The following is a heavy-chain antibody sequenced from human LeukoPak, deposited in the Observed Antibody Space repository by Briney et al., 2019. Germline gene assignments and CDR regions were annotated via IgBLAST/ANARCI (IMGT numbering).Heavy chain of an antibody. J-gene: IGHJ4*02. D-gene: IGHD3-10*01. CDR3: ASTMVRGVTVDY. Sequence: GGSLRLSCAASGFTVSSNYMSWVRQAPGKGLEWVSVIYSGGSTYYADSVKGRFTISRDNSKNTLYLQMNSLRAEDTAVYYCASTMVRGVTVDYWCQGTLVTVSS. CDR2: IYSGGST. CDR1: GFTVSSNY. V-gene: IGHV3-66*02.